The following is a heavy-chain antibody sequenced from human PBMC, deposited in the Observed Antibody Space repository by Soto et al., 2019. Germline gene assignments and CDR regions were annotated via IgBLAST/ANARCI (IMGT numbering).Heavy chain of an antibody. J-gene: IGHJ4*02. V-gene: IGHV3-74*01. D-gene: IGHD3-10*01. CDR3: ARDRIAGSGSCDN. CDR2: IKTDGSSP. CDR1: GFTFNNYG. Sequence: GGSLRLSCAASGFTFNNYGMHRVRQAPGKGLVWVSRIKTDGSSPNYADSVEGRFTISSDNAKNTLYLQMNSLRVEDTAVYYCARDRIAGSGSCDNWGQGTLVTVSS.